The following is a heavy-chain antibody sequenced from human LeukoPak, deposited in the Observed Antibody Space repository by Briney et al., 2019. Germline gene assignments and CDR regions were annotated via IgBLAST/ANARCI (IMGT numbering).Heavy chain of an antibody. CDR1: GFTFSSYG. CDR2: ISYDGSNK. V-gene: IGHV3-30*18. J-gene: IGHJ4*02. D-gene: IGHD6-19*01. CDR3: AKGNGAVAGTYFDY. Sequence: GGSLRLSCAASGFTFSSYGMHWVRQAPGKGLEWVAVISYDGSNKYYADSVKGRFTISRDNSKNTLYLQMNSLRAEDTAVYYCAKGNGAVAGTYFDYWGQGTLVTVSS.